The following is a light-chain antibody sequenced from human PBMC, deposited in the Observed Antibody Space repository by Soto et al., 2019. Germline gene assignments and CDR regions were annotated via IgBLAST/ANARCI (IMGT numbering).Light chain of an antibody. CDR2: GAS. J-gene: IGKJ3*01. CDR3: LLYGIF. CDR1: QSMNSKY. Sequence: EIVLTQSPGTLSLSPGERAALSCRASQSMNSKYLAWYQQKPGQAPRRFIHGASSRATGISDRFSGSGSGTAFTLTISRLEPEDFAVYYCLLYGIFFGPGTKVHVK. V-gene: IGKV3-20*01.